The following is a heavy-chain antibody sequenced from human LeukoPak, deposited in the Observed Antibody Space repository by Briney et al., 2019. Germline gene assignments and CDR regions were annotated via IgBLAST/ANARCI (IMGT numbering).Heavy chain of an antibody. CDR3: ARTSIGSGYRPEFDY. CDR2: IYYSGST. V-gene: IGHV4-31*03. D-gene: IGHD3-22*01. J-gene: IGHJ4*02. Sequence: PSETLSLTCTVSGGSISSGGYYWSWIRQHPGKGLEWIGYIYYSGSTYYNPSLKSRVTISVDTSKNQFSLKLSSVTAADTAVYYCARTSIGSGYRPEFDYWGQGTLVTVSS. CDR1: GGSISSGGYY.